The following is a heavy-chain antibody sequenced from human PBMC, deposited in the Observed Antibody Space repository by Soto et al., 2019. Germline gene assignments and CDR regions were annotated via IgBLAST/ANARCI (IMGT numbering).Heavy chain of an antibody. J-gene: IGHJ6*02. D-gene: IGHD2-2*01. V-gene: IGHV1-69*01. CDR3: ARDPVVVPAAPSPYYDGMDV. CDR1: GGTFSSYA. CDR2: IIPIFGTA. Sequence: QVQLVQSGAEVKKPGSSVKVSCKASGGTFSSYAISWVRQAPGQGLEWMGGIIPIFGTANYAQKFQGRVTITADESTSTAYMELSSLRSEDTAVYYCARDPVVVPAAPSPYYDGMDVWGQGTTVTVSS.